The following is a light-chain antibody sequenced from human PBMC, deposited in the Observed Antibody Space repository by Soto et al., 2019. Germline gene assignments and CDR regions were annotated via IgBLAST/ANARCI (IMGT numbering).Light chain of an antibody. CDR3: QQYGGVPFT. V-gene: IGKV3-20*01. CDR2: GVS. J-gene: IGKJ5*01. Sequence: EVVLTQSPGTLSLSPGERATVSCRASQSVTSNYLAWYQQRPGQTPRLIIYGVSNWATGIPDRFSGSGSGTDFTLTISRLEPEDFAVYYCQQYGGVPFTFGQGTRLEVK. CDR1: QSVTSNY.